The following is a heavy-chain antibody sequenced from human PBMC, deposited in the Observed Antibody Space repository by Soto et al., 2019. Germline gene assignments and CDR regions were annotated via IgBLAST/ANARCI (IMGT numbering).Heavy chain of an antibody. CDR1: GYTFTTYT. J-gene: IGHJ4*02. CDR2: INAGNGNT. Sequence: GASVKVSCKASGYTFTTYTMHWVRQAPGQRLEWMGWINAGNGNTKYSQKFQGRVTITKDTSASTAYMELSSLRSEDTAVYYCARVPNWGSGFLDYWGQGTLVTVSS. V-gene: IGHV1-3*01. CDR3: ARVPNWGSGFLDY. D-gene: IGHD7-27*01.